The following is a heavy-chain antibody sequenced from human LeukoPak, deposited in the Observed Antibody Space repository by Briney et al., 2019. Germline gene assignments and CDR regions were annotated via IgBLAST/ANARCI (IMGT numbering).Heavy chain of an antibody. Sequence: SETLSLTCTVSGGSISSYYWSWIRQPPGKGLEWIGYIYYSGGTNYNPSLKSRVTISVDTSKKQFSLKLSSVTAADTAVYYCARGQTMVRGVIITPSYYYMDVWGKGTTVTVSS. CDR3: ARGQTMVRGVIITPSYYYMDV. CDR1: GGSISSYY. D-gene: IGHD3-10*01. J-gene: IGHJ6*03. CDR2: IYYSGGT. V-gene: IGHV4-59*01.